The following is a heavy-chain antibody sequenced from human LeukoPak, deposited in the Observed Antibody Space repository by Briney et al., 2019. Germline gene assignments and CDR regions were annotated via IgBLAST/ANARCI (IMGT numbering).Heavy chain of an antibody. D-gene: IGHD3-22*01. CDR3: ARDQPPREYYYDGSGNPNNWFDP. V-gene: IGHV4-34*01. Sequence: SETLSLTCAVYGGSFSGYYWSWIRQPPGKGLEWIGEINHSGSTNYNPSLKSRVTISVDTSKNQFSLKLSSVTAADTAVYYCARDQPPREYYYDGSGNPNNWFDPWGQGTLVTVSS. CDR2: INHSGST. CDR1: GGSFSGYY. J-gene: IGHJ5*02.